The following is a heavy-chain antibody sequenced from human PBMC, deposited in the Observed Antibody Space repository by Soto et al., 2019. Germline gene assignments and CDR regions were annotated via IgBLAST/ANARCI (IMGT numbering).Heavy chain of an antibody. CDR3: SRDFTYYDFWSGFRDDFDI. Sequence: GGSLRLSCTASGFTFGDYVMSWFRQAPGKGLEWVGFIRSKAYVGTTDYAASVRGRFIISRDDSKGIVYLQMNSLKTEDTAMYYCSRDFTYYDFWSGFRDDFDIWGQGTMVTVSS. CDR1: GFTFGDYV. CDR2: IRSKAYVGTT. V-gene: IGHV3-49*03. J-gene: IGHJ3*02. D-gene: IGHD3-3*01.